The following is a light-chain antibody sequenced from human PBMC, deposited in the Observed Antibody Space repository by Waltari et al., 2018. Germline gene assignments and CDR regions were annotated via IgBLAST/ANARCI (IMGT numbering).Light chain of an antibody. CDR2: GAS. CDR1: QTVSSSH. V-gene: IGKV3-20*01. J-gene: IGKJ1*01. CDR3: HQYSSTPWT. Sequence: ELVLTQSPGTLSLSPGERAAVSCRASQTVSSSHLAWSQQKHGQAPRLLIYGASTRASGIPDRFSGGGFGTDFTLTIDRLEPEDFAVYYCHQYSSTPWTFGQGTRVEIK.